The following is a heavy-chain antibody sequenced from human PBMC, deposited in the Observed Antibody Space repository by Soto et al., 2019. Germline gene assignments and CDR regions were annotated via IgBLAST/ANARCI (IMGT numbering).Heavy chain of an antibody. D-gene: IGHD2-21*02. CDR2: ISYDGSNK. J-gene: IGHJ5*02. Sequence: XGSLRLSCAASGFSFSSYAMHWVRQAPGKGLEWVAVISYDGSNKYYADSVKGRFTISRDNSKNTLYLQMNSLRAEDTAVYYCARDRGLAYCGGDCPDNWFDPWGQGTLVTVSS. CDR1: GFSFSSYA. V-gene: IGHV3-30-3*01. CDR3: ARDRGLAYCGGDCPDNWFDP.